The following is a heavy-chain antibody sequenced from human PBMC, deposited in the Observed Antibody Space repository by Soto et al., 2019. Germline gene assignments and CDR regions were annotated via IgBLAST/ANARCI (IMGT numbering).Heavy chain of an antibody. V-gene: IGHV4-34*01. D-gene: IGHD4-17*01. CDR1: GGCFSGYY. J-gene: IGHJ6*03. CDR3: ARGHRGMTTVTNYYYYYYMDV. Sequence: PSETLSLTCAVYGGCFSGYYWSWIRQPPGKGLEWIGEINHSGSTNYNPSLKSRVTISVDTSKNQFSLKLSSVTAADTAVYYCARGHRGMTTVTNYYYYYYMDVWGKGTTVTVSS. CDR2: INHSGST.